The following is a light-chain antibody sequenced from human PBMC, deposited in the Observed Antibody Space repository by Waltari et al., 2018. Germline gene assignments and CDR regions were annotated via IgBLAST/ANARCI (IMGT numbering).Light chain of an antibody. CDR1: QDIGSW. CDR3: QQANTFPYT. CDR2: ATS. V-gene: IGKV1-12*01. Sequence: DIQMTQSPSSVSASVGDSVTITCRASQDIGSWFAWFQQRPGKAPKLLIFATSSLKSGVPSRFSGSGSGTDFTLTITSLQPEDFATYSGQQANTFPYTFGQGTKVEIK. J-gene: IGKJ2*01.